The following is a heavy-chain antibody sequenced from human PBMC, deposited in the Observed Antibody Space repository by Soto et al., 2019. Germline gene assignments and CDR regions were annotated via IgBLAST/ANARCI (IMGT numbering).Heavy chain of an antibody. CDR3: ARGPPDIVVVPAGIDY. V-gene: IGHV4-34*01. J-gene: IGHJ4*02. Sequence: QVQLQQWGAGLLKPSETLSLTCAVYGGSFSGYYWSWIRQPPGKGLEWIGEINHSGSTNYNPSLKRRVTISVDTSKNQFSLKLSSVTAADTAVYYCARGPPDIVVVPAGIDYWGQGTLVTVSS. CDR2: INHSGST. CDR1: GGSFSGYY. D-gene: IGHD2-2*01.